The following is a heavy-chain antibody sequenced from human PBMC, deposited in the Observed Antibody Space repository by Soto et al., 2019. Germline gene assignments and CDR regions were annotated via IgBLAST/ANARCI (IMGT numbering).Heavy chain of an antibody. D-gene: IGHD6-13*01. J-gene: IGHJ4*02. CDR2: IYYSGST. CDR1: GGSICSSSYY. Sequence: PAETLALTCTVSGGSICSSSYYWGWLRQPPGKGLEWIGSIYYSGSTYYNPSLKSRVTISVDTSKNQFSLKLSSVTAADTAVYYCARQRIAAAGYQRIDYWGQGTLVTVSS. V-gene: IGHV4-39*01. CDR3: ARQRIAAAGYQRIDY.